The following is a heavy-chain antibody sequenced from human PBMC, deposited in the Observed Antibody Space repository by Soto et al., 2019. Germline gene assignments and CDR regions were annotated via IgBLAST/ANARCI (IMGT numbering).Heavy chain of an antibody. J-gene: IGHJ6*02. Sequence: GASVKVSCKASGYTFTSYAMHWVRQAPGQGLEWMGWISAYNGNTNYAQKLQGRVTMTTDTSTSTAYMELRSLRSDDTAVYYCARMGDVPYYYGMDVWGQGTTVTVSS. CDR3: ARMGDVPYYYGMDV. CDR2: ISAYNGNT. V-gene: IGHV1-18*01. CDR1: GYTFTSYA. D-gene: IGHD3-16*01.